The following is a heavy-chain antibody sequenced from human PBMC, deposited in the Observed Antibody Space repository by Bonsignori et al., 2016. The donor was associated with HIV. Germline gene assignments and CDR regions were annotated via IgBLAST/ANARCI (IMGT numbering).Heavy chain of an antibody. CDR2: IYYSGST. J-gene: IGHJ6*03. D-gene: IGHD4-23*01. Sequence: WIRQPPGKGLEWIGSIYYSGSTYYNPSLKSRVTISVDTSKNHFSLKLSSVTAADTAVYYCARPRWDYYYYMDVWGKGTTVTVSS. V-gene: IGHV4-39*07. CDR3: ARPRWDYYYYMDV.